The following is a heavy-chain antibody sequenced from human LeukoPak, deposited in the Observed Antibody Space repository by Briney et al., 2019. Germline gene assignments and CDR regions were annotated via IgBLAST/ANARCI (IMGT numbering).Heavy chain of an antibody. V-gene: IGHV4-59*01. D-gene: IGHD6-6*01. Sequence: SETLSLTCTVSGGSITSYFWSWIRQPPGKGLEWIGYISYSRSTNYNPSLKSRATMSLDTSKNQFSLNLNSVAAADTAVYYCARGERPGCDYWGQGTLVTVSS. J-gene: IGHJ4*02. CDR3: ARGERPGCDY. CDR2: ISYSRST. CDR1: GGSITSYF.